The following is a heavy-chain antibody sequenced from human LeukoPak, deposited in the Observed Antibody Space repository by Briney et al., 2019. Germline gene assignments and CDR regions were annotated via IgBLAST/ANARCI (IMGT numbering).Heavy chain of an antibody. V-gene: IGHV1-46*01. CDR3: AIPDPHYYDSSGYYKRGYWYFDL. J-gene: IGHJ2*01. Sequence: ASVKVSCKASGYTFTSYYMHWVRQAPGQGLEWRGIINPSGGSTSYAQKFQGRVTMTRDTSTSTVYMELSSLRSEDTAVYYCAIPDPHYYDSSGYYKRGYWYFDLWGRGTLVTVSS. CDR1: GYTFTSYY. CDR2: INPSGGST. D-gene: IGHD3-22*01.